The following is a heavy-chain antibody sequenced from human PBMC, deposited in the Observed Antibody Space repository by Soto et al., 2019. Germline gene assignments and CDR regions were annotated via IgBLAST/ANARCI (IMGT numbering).Heavy chain of an antibody. Sequence: GGSLRLSCAASGFTFSSYAMHWVRQAPGKGLEWVAVISYDGSNKYYADSVKGRFTISRDNSKNTLYLQMNSLRAEDTAVYYCARDPCGSCPYYYYGMDVWGQGTTVTVSS. CDR2: ISYDGSNK. D-gene: IGHD2-15*01. CDR3: ARDPCGSCPYYYYGMDV. CDR1: GFTFSSYA. V-gene: IGHV3-30-3*01. J-gene: IGHJ6*02.